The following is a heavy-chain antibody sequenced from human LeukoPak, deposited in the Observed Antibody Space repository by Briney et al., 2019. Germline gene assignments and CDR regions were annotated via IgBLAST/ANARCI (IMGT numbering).Heavy chain of an antibody. Sequence: PGRSLRLSCSASGFTLSNYAMHWVRQDQGKGLEYASAISHSGGSTYYADSVKGRFTISRDNSKNTLYLQMSSLRAEDTAVYYCVKDRVGDPNWYFDLWGRGTLVTVSS. V-gene: IGHV3-64D*06. D-gene: IGHD3-10*01. CDR2: ISHSGGST. CDR1: GFTLSNYA. J-gene: IGHJ2*01. CDR3: VKDRVGDPNWYFDL.